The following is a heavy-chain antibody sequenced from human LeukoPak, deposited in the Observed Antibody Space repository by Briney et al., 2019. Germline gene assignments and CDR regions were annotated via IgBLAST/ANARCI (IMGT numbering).Heavy chain of an antibody. Sequence: GGSLRLSCAASGFTLSGAAMHWVRQASGKGLEWLGRIRSKADSYTTAYAASVRGRFTVSRDDSKNTAYLQMNSLKTEDTAEYYCRAAVAGDYFDLWGRGTLVTVSS. D-gene: IGHD6-19*01. V-gene: IGHV3-73*01. J-gene: IGHJ2*01. CDR1: GFTLSGAA. CDR3: RAAVAGDYFDL. CDR2: IRSKADSYTT.